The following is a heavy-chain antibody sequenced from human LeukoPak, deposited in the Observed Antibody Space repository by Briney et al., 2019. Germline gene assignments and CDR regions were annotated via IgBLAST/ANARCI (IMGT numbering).Heavy chain of an antibody. J-gene: IGHJ4*02. CDR3: ARTTGNYGYYFDY. D-gene: IGHD1-7*01. Sequence: SETLSLTCTVSGGSIRSSSYYWSWIRQPPGKGLERIGYIYYRGSTNYNPSLNSRVTISVDTSKNQFSLKLTSVTAADTAVYYCARTTGNYGYYFDYWGQGTLVTVSS. CDR2: IYYRGST. V-gene: IGHV4-61*01. CDR1: GGSIRSSSYY.